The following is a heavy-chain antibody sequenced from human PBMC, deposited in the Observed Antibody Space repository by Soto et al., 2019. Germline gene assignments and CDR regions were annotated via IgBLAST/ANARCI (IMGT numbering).Heavy chain of an antibody. CDR2: IIPIVDIP. CDR1: GGTFSRYT. Sequence: QVQLVQSGAEVKKPGSSVKVSCKASGGTFSRYTFTWVRQAPGQGLEWMGRIIPIVDIPNYAQKFQGRVTITEDKSTSTAYMELSRLTSDDTALYYCASHFTGVLVLGTSPPGGDNFGWDVWGQGTTVSVS. V-gene: IGHV1-69*02. CDR3: ASHFTGVLVLGTSPPGGDNFGWDV. J-gene: IGHJ6*02. D-gene: IGHD2-8*02.